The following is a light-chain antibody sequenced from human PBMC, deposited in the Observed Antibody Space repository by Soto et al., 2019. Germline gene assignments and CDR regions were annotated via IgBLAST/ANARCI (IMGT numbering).Light chain of an antibody. J-gene: IGKJ1*01. V-gene: IGKV3-15*01. CDR3: QQYNNWWT. CDR1: QSVNRN. CDR2: AAS. Sequence: EIVMTQSPATLSVSPGERATLSCRASQSVNRNLAWYQQKRGQAPRLLIYAASTRATGIPARFSGSGSETEFTLTISSLQSEDFAIYYCQQYNNWWTFGQGTKVEI.